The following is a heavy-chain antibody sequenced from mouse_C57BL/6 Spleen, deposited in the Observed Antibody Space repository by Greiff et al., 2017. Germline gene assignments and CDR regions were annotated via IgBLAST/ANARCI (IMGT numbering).Heavy chain of an antibody. J-gene: IGHJ2*01. D-gene: IGHD3-1*01. CDR3: ARKGYGDYFDY. CDR2: INPNNGGT. Sequence: EVQLQQSGPELVKPGASVKISCKASGYTFTDYYMNWVKPSHGKSLEWIGDINPNNGGTSYNQKFKGKATLTVDKSSSTAYMELRSLTSEDSAVYYCARKGYGDYFDYWGQGTTLTVSS. V-gene: IGHV1-26*01. CDR1: GYTFTDYY.